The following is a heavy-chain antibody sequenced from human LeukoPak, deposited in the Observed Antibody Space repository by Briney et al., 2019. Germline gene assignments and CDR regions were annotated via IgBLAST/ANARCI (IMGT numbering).Heavy chain of an antibody. Sequence: GGSLRLSCAASGFTFSAYWMNWVRQAPGKGLVWVSRINSDGSRTTYADSVKGRFTIPRDNAKNTLYVQMNSLRAEDTAVYYCTRDGPFDIWGQGTMVTVSS. CDR1: GFTFSAYW. CDR3: TRDGPFDI. J-gene: IGHJ3*02. V-gene: IGHV3-74*01. CDR2: INSDGSRT.